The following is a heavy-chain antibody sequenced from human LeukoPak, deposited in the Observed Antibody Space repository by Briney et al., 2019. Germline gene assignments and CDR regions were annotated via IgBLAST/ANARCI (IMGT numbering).Heavy chain of an antibody. V-gene: IGHV4-39*01. CDR2: IYYSGST. J-gene: IGHJ4*02. CDR3: ASYSSGWYSSDY. Sequence: SETLSLTCTVSGGSISSSSYYWGWIRQPPGKGLEWIGSIYYSGSTYYNPSLKSRVTISVDTSKTQFSLTLSSVTAADTAVYYCASYSSGWYSSDYWGQGTLVTVSS. D-gene: IGHD6-19*01. CDR1: GGSISSSSYY.